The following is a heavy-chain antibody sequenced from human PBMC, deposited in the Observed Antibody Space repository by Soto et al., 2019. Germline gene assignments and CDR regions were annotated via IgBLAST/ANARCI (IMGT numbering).Heavy chain of an antibody. CDR2: ISDDGSTA. Sequence: PGGSLRLSCSVSGFTFSAYWMHWVRQVPGKGLTWVSRISDDGSTATYADFVKGRFVISRDNAKNSLYLEMNTLRADDSGLYYCARGPRVSSTGTGAHWGRGTLVTVSS. CDR1: GFTFSAYW. J-gene: IGHJ4*02. CDR3: ARGPRVSSTGTGAH. D-gene: IGHD1-1*01. V-gene: IGHV3-74*01.